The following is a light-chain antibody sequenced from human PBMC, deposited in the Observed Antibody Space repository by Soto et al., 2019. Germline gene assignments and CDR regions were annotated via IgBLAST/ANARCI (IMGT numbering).Light chain of an antibody. J-gene: IGKJ1*01. CDR2: DAS. V-gene: IGKV3-11*01. Sequence: EIVLTQSPATLSLSPGERATLSCRASQSVSSYLAWYQQKPGQAPRLLIYDASNRATGIPARFSGSGSGTDFTLTISSLEPEDFEVYYCQQRSNWPPWTFGQGTK. CDR3: QQRSNWPPWT. CDR1: QSVSSY.